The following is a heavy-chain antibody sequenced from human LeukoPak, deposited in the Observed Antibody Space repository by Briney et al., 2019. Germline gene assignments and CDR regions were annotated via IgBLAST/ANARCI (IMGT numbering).Heavy chain of an antibody. CDR1: GFTFSSYA. CDR2: ISGSGGST. J-gene: IGHJ4*02. Sequence: GGSLRLSCAASGFTFSSYAMSWVRQAPGKGLEWVSAISGSGGSTYYVDSVKGRFTISGDNSKNTLYLQMNSLRAEDTAVYYCAKDLRGYSGYDLKDYWGQGTLVTVSS. V-gene: IGHV3-23*01. D-gene: IGHD5-12*01. CDR3: AKDLRGYSGYDLKDY.